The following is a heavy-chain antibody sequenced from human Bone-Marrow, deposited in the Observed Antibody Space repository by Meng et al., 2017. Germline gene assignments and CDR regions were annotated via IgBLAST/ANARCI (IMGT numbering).Heavy chain of an antibody. D-gene: IGHD4-17*01. Sequence: ASVKVSCKASGYTFTSYGISWVRQAPGQGLEWMGWISAYNGNTNYAQKLQGRVTMTTDTSTSTVYMELSSLRSEDTAVYYCARDRSGLTTVTYGLWYFDLWGRGTLVTVSS. CDR1: GYTFTSYG. CDR2: ISAYNGNT. J-gene: IGHJ2*01. CDR3: ARDRSGLTTVTYGLWYFDL. V-gene: IGHV1-18*01.